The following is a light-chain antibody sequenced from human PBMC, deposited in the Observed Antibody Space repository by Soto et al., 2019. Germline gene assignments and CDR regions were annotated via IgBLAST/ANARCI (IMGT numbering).Light chain of an antibody. CDR1: SSDVGGYNY. CDR2: DVS. J-gene: IGLJ2*01. V-gene: IGLV2-14*01. Sequence: QSVLTQPASVSGSRGQSITISCTGTSSDVGGYNYVSWYQQHPGKAPKLMIYDVSNRPSGVSNRFSGSKSGNTASLTISGLQAEDEADYYCSSYTGSSTPLVFGGGTKLTVL. CDR3: SSYTGSSTPLV.